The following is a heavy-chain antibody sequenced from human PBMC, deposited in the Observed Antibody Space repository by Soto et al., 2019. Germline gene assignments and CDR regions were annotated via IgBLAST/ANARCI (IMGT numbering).Heavy chain of an antibody. CDR3: ARKTMGVEYYSGMDV. D-gene: IGHD3-3*01. Sequence: QVQLVQSGAEVKKPGSSVKVSCKASGGTFSSYAINWVRQAPGQGLEWMGGIIPIFGTANFAQKFQVRVTITADESTSTADMELSSLRSEDTAVYYCARKTMGVEYYSGMDVWGQGTTVTVSS. CDR1: GGTFSSYA. CDR2: IIPIFGTA. J-gene: IGHJ6*02. V-gene: IGHV1-69*12.